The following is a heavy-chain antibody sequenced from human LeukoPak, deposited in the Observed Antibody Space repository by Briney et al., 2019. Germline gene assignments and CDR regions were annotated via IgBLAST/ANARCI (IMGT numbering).Heavy chain of an antibody. CDR1: GGSISSGSYY. CDR2: IYNSGST. Sequence: SETLSLTCTVSGGSISSGSYYWGWIRQPAGKGLEWIAYIYNSGSTNYSPALKSRVTILVDTSKNQFSLKLSSVTAADTAVYYCARVNRELPPLYYFDYWGQGTLVTVSS. V-gene: IGHV4-61*09. CDR3: ARVNRELPPLYYFDY. J-gene: IGHJ4*02. D-gene: IGHD1-26*01.